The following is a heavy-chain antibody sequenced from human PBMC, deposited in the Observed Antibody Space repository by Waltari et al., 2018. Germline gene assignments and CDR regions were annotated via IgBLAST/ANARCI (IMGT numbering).Heavy chain of an antibody. CDR1: ADSLTSDISY. V-gene: IGHV4-39*01. D-gene: IGHD2-21*01. CDR2: ISYRGAT. J-gene: IGHJ5*02. CDR3: ARQGYCGGDCYSDT. Sequence: QLQLQESGPGLVTPSETLSLTCPVSADSLTSDISYWGWIRQPPGKGVVLIATISYRGATYYSPSLKSRVTISIDTSKNQFSLKVTSVTAADTAVYYCARQGYCGGDCYSDTWGQGTLVTVSP.